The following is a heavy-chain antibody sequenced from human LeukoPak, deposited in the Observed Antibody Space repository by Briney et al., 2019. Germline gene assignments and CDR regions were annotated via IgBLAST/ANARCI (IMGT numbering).Heavy chain of an antibody. V-gene: IGHV3-15*01. D-gene: IGHD6-19*01. CDR2: IKSKTDGGTT. J-gene: IGHJ4*02. Sequence: GGSLRLSCAASGFTFSNAWMSWVRQAPGKGLEWVGRIKSKTDGGTTDYAAPVKGRFTISSDDSKNTLYLQMNSLKTEDTAVYYCTTEPYSSGWPYYFDYWGQGTLVTVSS. CDR1: GFTFSNAW. CDR3: TTEPYSSGWPYYFDY.